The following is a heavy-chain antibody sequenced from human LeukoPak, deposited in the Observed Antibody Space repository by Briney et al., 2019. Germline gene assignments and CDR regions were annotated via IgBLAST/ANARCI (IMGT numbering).Heavy chain of an antibody. CDR2: IRYDGSNK. V-gene: IGHV3-30*02. CDR3: ASTWGGPYYYYYMDV. D-gene: IGHD3-16*01. CDR1: GFTFSSYG. Sequence: PGGSLRLSCAASGFTFSSYGMHWVRQAPGKGLEWVAFIRYDGSNKYYADSVKGRFTISRDNAKNSLYLQMNSLRAEDTAVYYCASTWGGPYYYYYMDVWGKGTTVTVSS. J-gene: IGHJ6*03.